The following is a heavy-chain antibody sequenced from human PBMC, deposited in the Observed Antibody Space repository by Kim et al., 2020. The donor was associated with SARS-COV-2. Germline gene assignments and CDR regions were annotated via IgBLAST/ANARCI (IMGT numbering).Heavy chain of an antibody. CDR2: IFYSGNT. J-gene: IGHJ4*02. D-gene: IGHD3-16*01. Sequence: SETLSLTCTVSSDSFSAYYWSWIRQFPGKGLEWIGYIFYSGNTNYSPSLKSRVTISWDTSRSQFSLDLTSVTEADTAVYYCARSEGRASLHHFDYWGQG. V-gene: IGHV4-59*01. CDR3: ARSEGRASLHHFDY. CDR1: SDSFSAYY.